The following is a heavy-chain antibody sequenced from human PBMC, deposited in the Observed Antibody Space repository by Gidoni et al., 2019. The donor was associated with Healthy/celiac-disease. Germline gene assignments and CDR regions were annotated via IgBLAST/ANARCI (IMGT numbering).Heavy chain of an antibody. CDR1: GGTFSSYA. V-gene: IGHV1-69*01. CDR3: AAPGRYCSSTSCYNLPLYYGMDV. J-gene: IGHJ6*02. Sequence: QVQLVQSGAEVKKPGSSVKVSCKASGGTFSSYASRWVRQAPGQGLEWMGGIIPIFGTANYAQKFQGRVTITADESTSTAYMELSSLRSEDTAVYYRAAPGRYCSSTSCYNLPLYYGMDVWGQGTTVTVSS. D-gene: IGHD2-2*02. CDR2: IIPIFGTA.